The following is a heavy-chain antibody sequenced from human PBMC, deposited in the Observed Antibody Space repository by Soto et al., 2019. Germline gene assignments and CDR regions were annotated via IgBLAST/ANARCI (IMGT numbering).Heavy chain of an antibody. CDR2: IYYSGTT. V-gene: IGHV4-28*01. CDR3: AITPWAGYTEYYFHY. D-gene: IGHD5-18*01. J-gene: IGHJ4*02. CDR1: GYSISSSNW. Sequence: PSETLSLTCAVSGYSISSSNWWGWIRQPPGKGLEWIGYIYYSGTTYYNPSLKSRVTMSVDTSKNQSSLKLSSVTAADTAVYSCAITPWAGYTEYYFHYWDQGTLVTSPQ.